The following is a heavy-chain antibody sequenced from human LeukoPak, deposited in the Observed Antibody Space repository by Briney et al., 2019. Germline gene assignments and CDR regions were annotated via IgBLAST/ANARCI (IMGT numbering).Heavy chain of an antibody. D-gene: IGHD3-10*01. CDR3: ARDLRYYYGSGPA. V-gene: IGHV3-30-3*01. Sequence: PGGSLRLSCAASGFTFSSYAMHWVRQAPGKGLEWVAVISYDGSNKYYADSVKGRFTISRDNSKNTLYLQMNSLRAEDTAVYYCARDLRYYYGSGPAWGQGTLVTVSS. J-gene: IGHJ5*02. CDR2: ISYDGSNK. CDR1: GFTFSSYA.